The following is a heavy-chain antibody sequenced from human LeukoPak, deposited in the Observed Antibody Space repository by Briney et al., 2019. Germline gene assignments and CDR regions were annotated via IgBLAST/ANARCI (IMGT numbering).Heavy chain of an antibody. V-gene: IGHV4-39*07. Sequence: SETLSLTCTVSGGSISSSSYYWGWIRQPPGKGLEWIGIIYHSGRTDYNPSLKSRVTVSEDTSKNQFSLNLSSVTALDTAVYYCARIFLGYASGWYFDYWGQGTLVTVSS. CDR1: GGSISSSSYY. CDR3: ARIFLGYASGWYFDY. CDR2: IYHSGRT. D-gene: IGHD6-19*01. J-gene: IGHJ4*02.